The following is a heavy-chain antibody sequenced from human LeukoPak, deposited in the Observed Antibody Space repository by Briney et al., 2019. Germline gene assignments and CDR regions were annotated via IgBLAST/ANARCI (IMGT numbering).Heavy chain of an antibody. V-gene: IGHV1-58*01. CDR1: GFTFTSSA. D-gene: IGHD2-2*01. CDR3: ARAPTHCSSTSCYADGAFDI. Sequence: SVKVSCKASGFTFTSSAVQWVRQARGQRLEWIGWIVVGSGNTNYAQKFQERVTITRDMSTSTAYMELSSLRSEDTAVYYCARAPTHCSSTSCYADGAFDIWGQGTMVTVSS. J-gene: IGHJ3*02. CDR2: IVVGSGNT.